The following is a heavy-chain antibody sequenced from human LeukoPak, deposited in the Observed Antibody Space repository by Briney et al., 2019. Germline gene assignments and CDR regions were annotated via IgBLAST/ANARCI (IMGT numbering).Heavy chain of an antibody. Sequence: ASVKVSCKASGYTFTSYYMHWVRQAPGQGLEWMGIINPGGGSTSYAQKSQGRVTMTRDTSTSTVYMELSSLRSEDTAVYYCATTPDAGTHYFDYWGQGTLVTVSS. CDR3: ATTPDAGTHYFDY. D-gene: IGHD6-13*01. J-gene: IGHJ4*02. CDR1: GYTFTSYY. CDR2: INPGGGST. V-gene: IGHV1-46*01.